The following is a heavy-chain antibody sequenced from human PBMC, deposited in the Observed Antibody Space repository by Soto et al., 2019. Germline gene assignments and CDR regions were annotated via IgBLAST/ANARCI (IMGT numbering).Heavy chain of an antibody. Sequence: QVQLVQSGAEVKKPGASVKVSCKASGYTFNNYGISWVRQAPGQGLEWMGWIGPYNGNTDHAQNFQGRVTMTTDTSTNTAYMELRSLRSDDTALYYCARCYCSVGSCYTCWHFDLWGRSTLVTVSS. D-gene: IGHD2-15*01. CDR2: IGPYNGNT. V-gene: IGHV1-18*01. CDR3: ARCYCSVGSCYTCWHFDL. J-gene: IGHJ2*01. CDR1: GYTFNNYG.